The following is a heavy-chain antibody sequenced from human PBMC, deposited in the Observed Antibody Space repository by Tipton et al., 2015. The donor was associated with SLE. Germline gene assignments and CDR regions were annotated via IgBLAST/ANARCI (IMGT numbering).Heavy chain of an antibody. D-gene: IGHD3/OR15-3a*01. J-gene: IGHJ4*02. V-gene: IGHV3-11*04. CDR3: ARAEPSYGLDDY. CDR2: ISSSGSTI. Sequence: SLRLSCAASGFTFSDYSMRWIRQAPGKGLEWVSYISSSGSTIYYADSVKGRFTISRDNAKNSLYLQMNSLRAEDTAVYYCARAEPSYGLDDYWGQGTLVTVSS. CDR1: GFTFSDYS.